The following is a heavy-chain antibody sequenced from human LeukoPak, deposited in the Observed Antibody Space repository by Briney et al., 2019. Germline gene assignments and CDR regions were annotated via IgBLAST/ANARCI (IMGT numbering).Heavy chain of an antibody. CDR1: GFTFSSYG. V-gene: IGHV3-30*18. CDR3: AKDLASSLSFDY. J-gene: IGHJ4*02. CDR2: ISYDGSNK. Sequence: GSLRLSCAASGFTFSSYGMHWVRQAPGKGLEWVPVISYDGSNKYYADSVKGRFTISRDNSKNTLYLQMNSLRAEDTAVYYCAKDLASSLSFDYWGQGTLVTVSS. D-gene: IGHD3-16*01.